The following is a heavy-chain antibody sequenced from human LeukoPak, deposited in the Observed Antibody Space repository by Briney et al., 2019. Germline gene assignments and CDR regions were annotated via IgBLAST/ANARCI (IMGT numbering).Heavy chain of an antibody. J-gene: IGHJ5*02. Sequence: PSETLSLTCTVSGGSISSYHWSWIRQPPGQGPEWLGYVYYTGSTNYNPSLKSRVTISVDTSKNQFSLKLSSVTAADTAVYYCARHRDSPWFVPWGQGTLVTVSS. CDR1: GGSISSYH. CDR2: VYYTGST. V-gene: IGHV4-59*08. D-gene: IGHD2-15*01. CDR3: ARHRDSPWFVP.